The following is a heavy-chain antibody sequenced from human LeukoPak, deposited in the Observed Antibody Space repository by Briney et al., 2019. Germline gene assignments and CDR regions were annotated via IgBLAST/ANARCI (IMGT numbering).Heavy chain of an antibody. CDR3: ARAIEVGAMTPFDY. Sequence: KPSETLSLTCTVSGYSISSGYYWGWIRQPPGKGLEWIGSIYHSGSTYYNPSLKSRVTISVDTSKNQFSLKLSSATAADTAVYYCARAIEVGAMTPFDYWGQGTLVTVSS. D-gene: IGHD1-26*01. V-gene: IGHV4-38-2*02. J-gene: IGHJ4*02. CDR1: GYSISSGYY. CDR2: IYHSGST.